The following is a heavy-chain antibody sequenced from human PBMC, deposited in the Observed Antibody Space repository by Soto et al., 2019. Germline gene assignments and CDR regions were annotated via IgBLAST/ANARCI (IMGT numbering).Heavy chain of an antibody. J-gene: IGHJ6*02. V-gene: IGHV4-59*01. CDR1: GGSIRGYY. CDR3: ATDRRGLCALYYYGINV. CDR2: IYDSGNT. D-gene: IGHD3-10*01. Sequence: QVQLQGSGPGLVKPSETLSLTCTFSGGSIRGYYWTWLRQPPGKGLGGIGNIYDSGNTNYNPSFRSRVIMCKDAPKAQFSRTLSPMTAADTAVYFCATDRRGLCALYYYGINVGGQGSTFTVSS.